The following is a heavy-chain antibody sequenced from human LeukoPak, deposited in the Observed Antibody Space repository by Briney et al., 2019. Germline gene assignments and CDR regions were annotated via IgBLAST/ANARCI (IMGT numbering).Heavy chain of an antibody. Sequence: PGGSLRLSCAASGSTFSSYGMHWVRQAPGKGLEWVAVIWFDGSNKYYADSVKGRFTISRGNSKNTLYLQMNSLRAEDTAVYYCARVEVPSDTWAWFDPWGQGTLVTVSS. V-gene: IGHV3-33*01. CDR3: ARVEVPSDTWAWFDP. D-gene: IGHD2-2*01. J-gene: IGHJ5*02. CDR1: GSTFSSYG. CDR2: IWFDGSNK.